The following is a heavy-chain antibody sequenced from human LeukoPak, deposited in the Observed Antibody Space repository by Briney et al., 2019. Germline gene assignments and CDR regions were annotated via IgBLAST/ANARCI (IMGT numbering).Heavy chain of an antibody. Sequence: PSETLCLTCTVAGGSISSYYWSWIRQPPGKGLEWIGYIYYSGSTNYNPSLKSRVTISVDTSKNQFSLKLSSVTAADTAVYYCARGAAARRSDYWGQGTLVTVSS. D-gene: IGHD6-6*01. J-gene: IGHJ4*02. CDR3: ARGAAARRSDY. CDR2: IYYSGST. V-gene: IGHV4-59*01. CDR1: GGSISSYY.